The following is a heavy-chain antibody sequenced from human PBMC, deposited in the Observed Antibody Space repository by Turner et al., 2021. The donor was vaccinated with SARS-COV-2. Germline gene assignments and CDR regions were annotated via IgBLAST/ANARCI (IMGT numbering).Heavy chain of an antibody. D-gene: IGHD3-16*02. V-gene: IGHV3-23*01. CDR2: IGGSCKST. Sequence: EVQLLESGGGLVQPGGSLRLSCAASGFTFSSYAMSWVRRGAGWGLVCVSSIGGSCKSTYSAHPGKGRFTISRDNSKNTLHQKMNSRRAEDTAVYCWAGRGGVGGSYRYPPYLYYGMDVWGQGTTVTVSS. CDR3: AGRGGVGGSYRYPPYLYYGMDV. J-gene: IGHJ6*02. CDR1: GFTFSSYA.